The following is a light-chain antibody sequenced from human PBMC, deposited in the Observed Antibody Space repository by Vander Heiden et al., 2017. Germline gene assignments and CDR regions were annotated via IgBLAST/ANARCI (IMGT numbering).Light chain of an antibody. J-gene: IGKJ1*01. Sequence: EVVLPQSLEFLSDTPKEKVTITSRDIQNIGNRLHWYQQRPDQSPKRLINYASQSVSGVPARFSGSGSGTDFTLTISSLEAEDAATYYCQQSSTLPRSFGQGTKVEIK. CDR3: QQSSTLPRS. V-gene: IGKV6-21*01. CDR2: YAS. CDR1: QNIGNR.